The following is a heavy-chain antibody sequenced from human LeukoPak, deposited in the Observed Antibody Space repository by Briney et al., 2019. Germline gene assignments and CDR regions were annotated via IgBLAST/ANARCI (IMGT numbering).Heavy chain of an antibody. CDR2: IRYDGSNK. CDR3: AKGEQQLAKKPFDY. V-gene: IGHV3-30*02. CDR1: GFTFSSYG. J-gene: IGHJ4*02. Sequence: GGSLRLSCAASGFTFSSYGMHWVRQAPGKGLEWVAFIRYDGSNKYYADSVKGRFTISRDNSKNTLYLQMNSLRAEDTAVYYCAKGEQQLAKKPFDYWGQGTLVTVSS. D-gene: IGHD6-13*01.